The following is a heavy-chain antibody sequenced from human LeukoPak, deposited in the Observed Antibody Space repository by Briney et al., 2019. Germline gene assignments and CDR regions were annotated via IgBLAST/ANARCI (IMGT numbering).Heavy chain of an antibody. V-gene: IGHV4-34*01. CDR3: ARDSPNSSSWYRFDP. CDR1: GGSFTIYS. D-gene: IGHD6-13*01. CDR2: ISPSGNT. Sequence: SETLSLTCAVYGGSFTIYSWTWIRQPPGKSLEWVGEISPSGNTQYNPSLKSRVAISLDASKSQFYLKLNSVTAADTAVYYCARDSPNSSSWYRFDPWGQGTLVTVSS. J-gene: IGHJ5*02.